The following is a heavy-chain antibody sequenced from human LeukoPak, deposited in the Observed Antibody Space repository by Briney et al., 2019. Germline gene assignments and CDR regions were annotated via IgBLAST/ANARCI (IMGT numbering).Heavy chain of an antibody. V-gene: IGHV3-21*01. J-gene: IGHJ6*02. Sequence: GGSLRLSCAASGFTFSSYNMNWVRQAPGKGLEWVSSISRSSIYVYYADSVKGRFTISRDNAENSLSLQMNSLRAEDTAVYYCARDSGDGSGTYYPYGMDVWGQGTTVTVSS. CDR2: ISRSSIYV. D-gene: IGHD3-10*01. CDR3: ARDSGDGSGTYYPYGMDV. CDR1: GFTFSSYN.